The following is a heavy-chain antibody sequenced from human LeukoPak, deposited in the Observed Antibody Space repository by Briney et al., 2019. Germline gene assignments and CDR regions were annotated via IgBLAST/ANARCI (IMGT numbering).Heavy chain of an antibody. Sequence: PSETLSLTCTVSGGSISGSSYYWGWIRQPPGKGLEWIGSIYYSGSTYYNPSLKSRVTISVDTSKNQFSLKLSSVTAADTAVYYCATSTIVLMEYAIFDYWGQGTLVTVSS. J-gene: IGHJ4*02. CDR3: ATSTIVLMEYAIFDY. D-gene: IGHD2-8*01. CDR2: IYYSGST. V-gene: IGHV4-39*01. CDR1: GGSISGSSYY.